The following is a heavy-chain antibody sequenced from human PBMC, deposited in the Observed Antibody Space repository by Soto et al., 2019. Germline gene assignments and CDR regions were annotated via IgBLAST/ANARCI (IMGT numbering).Heavy chain of an antibody. J-gene: IGHJ4*02. CDR3: XXXXXXSSSFRTPDYFDY. Sequence: EVQLVESGGGLVQPGGSLRLSCAASGFTFSSYWMSWVRQAPGKGLEWVANIKQDGSEKYYVDSVKGRFTISRDNAKNSLYLQMNSLRAEYTAXYXXXXXXXXSSSFRTPDYFDYWGQGTLVTVSS. V-gene: IGHV3-7*02. D-gene: IGHD6-6*01. CDR2: IKQDGSEK. CDR1: GFTFSSYW.